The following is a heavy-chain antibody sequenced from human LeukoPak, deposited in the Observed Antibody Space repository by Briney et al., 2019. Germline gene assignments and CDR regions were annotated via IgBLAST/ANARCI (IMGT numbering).Heavy chain of an antibody. CDR1: GYTFTSYG. CDR2: ISAYNGNT. Sequence: ASVKVSCKASGYTFTSYGISWVRQAPGQGLEWMGWISAYNGNTNYAQKLQGRVTMATDTSTSTAYMELRSLRSDDTAVYYCARDLTHYHAFDIWGQGTMVTVSS. J-gene: IGHJ3*02. D-gene: IGHD1-26*01. V-gene: IGHV1-18*01. CDR3: ARDLTHYHAFDI.